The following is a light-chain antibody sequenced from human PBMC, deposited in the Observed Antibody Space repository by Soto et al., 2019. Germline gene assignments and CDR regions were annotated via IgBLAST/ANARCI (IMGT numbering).Light chain of an antibody. CDR2: DDS. J-gene: IGLJ2*01. V-gene: IGLV3-21*02. CDR1: NIGSKS. Sequence: SYELTQPPSVSVAPGQTATVTCGADNIGSKSVHWYQKKPGQAPLLVVFDDSDRPPGIHARFSAFNSGNTATLTINRVEDGDEADYYCHVWDISGEQVVFGGGTKLTVL. CDR3: HVWDISGEQVV.